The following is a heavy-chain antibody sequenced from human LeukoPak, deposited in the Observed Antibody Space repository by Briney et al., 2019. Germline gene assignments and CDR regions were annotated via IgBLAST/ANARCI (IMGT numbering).Heavy chain of an antibody. CDR3: ARAPGGYGSGRNYGANWFDP. J-gene: IGHJ5*02. CDR1: GDSISTYY. CDR2: IHYSGST. Sequence: SETLSLTCTVSGDSISTYYWNWVRQPPGKGLEWIGYIHYSGSTNYDPSLKSRVTISLDTSKTHFSLKLSSVTTADTAVYYCARAPGGYGSGRNYGANWFDPWGQGTLVTVSS. D-gene: IGHD5-12*01. V-gene: IGHV4-59*01.